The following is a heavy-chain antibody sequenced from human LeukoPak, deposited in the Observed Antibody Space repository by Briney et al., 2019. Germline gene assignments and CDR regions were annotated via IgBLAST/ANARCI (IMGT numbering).Heavy chain of an antibody. CDR3: AKVKNTAMVSKNYFDY. D-gene: IGHD5-18*01. Sequence: GGSLRLSCAASGFTFSSYGMHWVRQAPGKGLEWVAVIWYDGSNKYYADSVKGRFTISRDNSKNTLYLQMNSLRAEDTAVYYCAKVKNTAMVSKNYFDYWGQGTLVTVSS. J-gene: IGHJ4*02. CDR1: GFTFSSYG. V-gene: IGHV3-33*06. CDR2: IWYDGSNK.